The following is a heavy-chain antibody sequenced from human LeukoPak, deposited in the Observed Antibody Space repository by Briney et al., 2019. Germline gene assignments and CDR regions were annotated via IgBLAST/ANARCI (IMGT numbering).Heavy chain of an antibody. V-gene: IGHV3-23*01. J-gene: IGHJ4*02. CDR2: ISDSGDIT. CDR1: GFTFSSYD. D-gene: IGHD3-10*01. CDR3: AKDRRVYGSGSYYHVN. Sequence: GGSLRLSCAASGFTFSSYDMSWVRQGPGKGLEWVSGISDSGDITYYADSVKGRFTISRDNSQNTLYLQMNRLSPEDTAIYYCAKDRRVYGSGSYYHVNWGQGTLVTVSS.